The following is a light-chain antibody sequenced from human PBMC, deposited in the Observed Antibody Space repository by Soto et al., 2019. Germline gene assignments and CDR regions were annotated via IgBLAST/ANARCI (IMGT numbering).Light chain of an antibody. CDR1: TSN. CDR2: ENF. J-gene: IGLJ3*02. V-gene: IGLV1-40*01. Sequence: QSVLTQPPSVSGAPGQTVTISCTGTTSNVHWYQQLPGTAPKLRIFENFIRHSGGPDRFSGSKSGTSASLAISGLQAEDEADYYCQFFDTTLSGSVVFGGGTKLTVL. CDR3: QFFDTTLSGSVV.